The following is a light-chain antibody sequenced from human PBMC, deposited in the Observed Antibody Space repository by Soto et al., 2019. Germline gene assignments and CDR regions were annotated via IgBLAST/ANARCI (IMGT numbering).Light chain of an antibody. CDR1: QSIGKY. CDR2: AAS. CDR3: QQSHTFPRT. Sequence: DIQMTQSPSSLSASVGDGVTITCRASQSIGKYLSWYQQTPGKAPKLLIHAASNLQSGVPSRFSGSGSGTDFTLTISFLQPEDFATYYCQQSHTFPRTFGQGTKVEI. J-gene: IGKJ1*01. V-gene: IGKV1-39*01.